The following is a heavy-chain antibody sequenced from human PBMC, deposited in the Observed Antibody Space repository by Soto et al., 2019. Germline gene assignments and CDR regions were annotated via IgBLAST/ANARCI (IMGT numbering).Heavy chain of an antibody. D-gene: IGHD1-1*01. V-gene: IGHV3-15*01. CDR2: IKSKTDGGTT. CDR1: GFTFSNAW. Sequence: GGSLRLSCAASGFTFSNAWMSWVRQAPGKGLEWVGRIKSKTDGGTTDYAAPVKGRFTISRDDSKNTLYLQMNSLKTEDTAVYYCTTDFVGNDLYYYYGMDVWGQGTTVTVSS. CDR3: TTDFVGNDLYYYYGMDV. J-gene: IGHJ6*02.